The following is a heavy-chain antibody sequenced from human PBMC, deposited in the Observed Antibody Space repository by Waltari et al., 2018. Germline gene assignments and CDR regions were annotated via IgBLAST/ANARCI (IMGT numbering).Heavy chain of an antibody. CDR1: GGSISSSSYY. CDR3: AREDRIAAAGAGY. J-gene: IGHJ4*02. D-gene: IGHD6-13*01. Sequence: TVSGGSISSSSYYWGWIRQPPGKGLEWIGSIYYSGSTYYNPSLKSRVTISVDTSKNQFSLKLSSVTAADTAVYYCAREDRIAAAGAGYWGQGTLVTVSS. V-gene: IGHV4-39*07. CDR2: IYYSGST.